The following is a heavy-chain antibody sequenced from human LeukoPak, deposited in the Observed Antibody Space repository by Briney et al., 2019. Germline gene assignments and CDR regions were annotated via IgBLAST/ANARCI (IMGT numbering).Heavy chain of an antibody. CDR1: GFTFSSYG. CDR2: ISYDGSNK. CDR3: AKEAVFYYGSGSVDY. Sequence: GRSLRLSCAASGFTFSSYGMHWVRQAPGKGLEWVAVISYDGSNKYYADSVKGRFTTSRDNSKNTLYLQMNSLRAEDTAVYYCAKEAVFYYGSGSVDYWGQGTLVTVSS. J-gene: IGHJ4*02. V-gene: IGHV3-30*18. D-gene: IGHD3-10*01.